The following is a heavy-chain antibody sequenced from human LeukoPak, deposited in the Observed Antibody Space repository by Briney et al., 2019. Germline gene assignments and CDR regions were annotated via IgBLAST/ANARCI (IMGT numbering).Heavy chain of an antibody. J-gene: IGHJ4*02. D-gene: IGHD5-24*01. CDR3: ARGVRWLQLSYFDY. CDR1: GGSISSGVYY. CDR2: IYYSGST. V-gene: IGHV4-31*03. Sequence: SETLSLTCPVSGGSISSGVYYWRWIRQHPGKGLEWIGYIYYSGSTYYNPSLKSRVTISVDTSKNQFSLKLSSETAADTAVYYCARGVRWLQLSYFDYWGQGTLVTVSS.